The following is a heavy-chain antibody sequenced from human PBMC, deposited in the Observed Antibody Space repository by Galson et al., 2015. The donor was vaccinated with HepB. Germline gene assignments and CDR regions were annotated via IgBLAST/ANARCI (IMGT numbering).Heavy chain of an antibody. J-gene: IGHJ3*02. Sequence: SLRLSCAASGFTVSNNYITWVRQAPGRGLEWVSVFHSGGSTSYADSVKGRFTISRDNSNNMVSLQMNSLRAEDTAVYYCARYHDRSGYFAGAFDIWGQGTMVTVSS. D-gene: IGHD3-22*01. V-gene: IGHV3-66*01. CDR3: ARYHDRSGYFAGAFDI. CDR2: FHSGGST. CDR1: GFTVSNNY.